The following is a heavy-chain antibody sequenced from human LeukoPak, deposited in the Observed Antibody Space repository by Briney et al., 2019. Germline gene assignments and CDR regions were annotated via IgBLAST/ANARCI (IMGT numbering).Heavy chain of an antibody. D-gene: IGHD6-13*01. J-gene: IGHJ1*01. V-gene: IGHV4-39*01. CDR2: IYYSGST. CDR1: GGSISSSGYY. CDR3: ATISSSWTEYFQH. Sequence: PSETLSLTCTVSGGSISSSGYYWGWIRQPPGKGLEWIGAIYYSGSTYYNPSLKSRVAIPADTSKHQLSLRLSSVTAADTAVYYCATISSSWTEYFQHWGQGTLVTVSS.